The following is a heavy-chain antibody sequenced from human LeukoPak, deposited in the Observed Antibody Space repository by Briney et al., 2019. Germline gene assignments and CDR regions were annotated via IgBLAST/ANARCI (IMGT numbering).Heavy chain of an antibody. CDR2: INPRGGST. D-gene: IGHD3-22*01. CDR3: ARDVYDSSGYSYYYYYYYMDV. CDR1: GYTFTSHF. J-gene: IGHJ6*03. Sequence: VASVKVSCKASGYTFTSHFMHWVRQAPGQGLEWMGIINPRGGSTSYTQKFQGRVTMTRDTSTSTVYMELSSLRSEDTAVYYCARDVYDSSGYSYYYYYYYMDVWGKGTTVTISS. V-gene: IGHV1-46*01.